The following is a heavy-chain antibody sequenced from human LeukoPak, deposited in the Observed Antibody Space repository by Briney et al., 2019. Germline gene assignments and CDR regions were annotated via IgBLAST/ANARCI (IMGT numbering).Heavy chain of an antibody. CDR1: GYTFTGYY. CDR2: ISPNSGGT. D-gene: IGHD5-12*01. V-gene: IGHV1-2*02. CDR3: SKAVRTYSSSFEY. Sequence: GASVKVSCKASGYTFTGYYMHWVRQAPGQGLERMGWISPNSGGTHYAQSFQGRVTMTRDTSINTAYLELNSLRSDDTAVYYCSKAVRTYSSSFEYWGQGTLVTVSS. J-gene: IGHJ4*02.